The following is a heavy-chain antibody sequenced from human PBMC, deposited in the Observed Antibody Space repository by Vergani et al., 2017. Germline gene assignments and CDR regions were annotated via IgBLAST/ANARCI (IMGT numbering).Heavy chain of an antibody. J-gene: IGHJ5*02. V-gene: IGHV4-4*07. D-gene: IGHD6-13*01. Sequence: QVQLQESGPGLVKPSETLSLTCAVSGSSIDNGYYWSWIRQPAGKGLEWIGRIHTSGSTNYNPSLKSRVTMSVDTSKNQFSLKLSSVTAADTAVYYCARGGSSLYYIDWFDPWSQGTLVTVSS. CDR2: IHTSGST. CDR3: ARGGSSLYYIDWFDP. CDR1: GSSIDNGYY.